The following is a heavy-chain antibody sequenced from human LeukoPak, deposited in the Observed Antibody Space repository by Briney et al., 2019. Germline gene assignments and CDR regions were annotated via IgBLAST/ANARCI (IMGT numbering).Heavy chain of an antibody. J-gene: IGHJ2*01. CDR1: GGSISSGGYS. D-gene: IGHD3-3*01. CDR3: ASSLTTYWYFDL. CDR2: IYYSGST. Sequence: SETLSLTCAVSGGSISSGGYSWSWIRQPPGKGLEWIGYIYYSGSTYYNPSLKSRVTISVDTSKNQFSLKLSSVTAADTAVYYCASSLTTYWYFDLWGRGTPVTVSS. V-gene: IGHV4-30-4*07.